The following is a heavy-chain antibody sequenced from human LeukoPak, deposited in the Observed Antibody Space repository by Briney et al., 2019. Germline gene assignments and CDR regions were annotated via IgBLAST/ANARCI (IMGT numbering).Heavy chain of an antibody. D-gene: IGHD3-22*01. V-gene: IGHV4-59*01. J-gene: IGHJ4*02. CDR2: IYYRGST. CDR1: GGSISSYY. CDR3: ARSSGYYRNFDY. Sequence: PSETLSLTCTVSGGSISSYYWSWIRQPPGKGLEWIGYIYYRGSTNYNPSLKSRVTISVDTSKNQFSLNLSSVTAADTAVYYCARSSGYYRNFDYWGQGTLVTVSS.